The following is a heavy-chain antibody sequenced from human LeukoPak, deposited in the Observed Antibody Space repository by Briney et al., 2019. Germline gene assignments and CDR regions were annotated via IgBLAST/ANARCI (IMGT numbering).Heavy chain of an antibody. J-gene: IGHJ4*02. D-gene: IGHD7-27*01. CDR3: ARGHWGLDY. CDR1: EFDFSTHA. Sequence: GGSLRLSCAASEFDFSTHAMTWVRQAPGKGLEYISYLSNRGSDIFYADSVKGQFSISRDNAKNSLYLQMNSLRVEDTAMYYCARGHWGLDYWGQGTLVTVSS. V-gene: IGHV3-11*01. CDR2: LSNRGSDI.